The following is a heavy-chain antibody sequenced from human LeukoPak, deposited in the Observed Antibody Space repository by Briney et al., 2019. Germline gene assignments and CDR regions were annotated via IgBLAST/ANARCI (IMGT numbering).Heavy chain of an antibody. Sequence: GGSLRLSCAASGFTFSSYWMHWVRQAPGKGLVWVSRINSDGSRTSYADSVKVRFTISRDNAKNTLYLQMNSLRAEDTAVYYCARAGRILRFLEWLLYLDYWGQGTLVTVSS. CDR3: ARAGRILRFLEWLLYLDY. J-gene: IGHJ4*02. CDR1: GFTFSSYW. CDR2: INSDGSRT. V-gene: IGHV3-74*01. D-gene: IGHD3-3*01.